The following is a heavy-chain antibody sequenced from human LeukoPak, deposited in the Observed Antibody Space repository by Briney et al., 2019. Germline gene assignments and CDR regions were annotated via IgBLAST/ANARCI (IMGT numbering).Heavy chain of an antibody. J-gene: IGHJ4*02. CDR3: AKELLFGEFTLSYFDS. CDR2: ISGSGDST. V-gene: IGHV3-23*01. CDR1: GFIFHDYA. D-gene: IGHD3-10*01. Sequence: GGSLRLSCAASGFIFHDYAMHWVRQAPGKGLEWVSVISGSGDSTYYADSVKGRFTISRDNSKTTLYLQMNNLRAEDTAVYSYAKELLFGEFTLSYFDSWGQGTLVTVSS.